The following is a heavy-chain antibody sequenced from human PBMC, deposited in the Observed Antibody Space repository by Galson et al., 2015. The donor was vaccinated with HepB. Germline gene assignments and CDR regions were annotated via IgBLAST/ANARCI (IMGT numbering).Heavy chain of an antibody. CDR2: ISSSSSTI. J-gene: IGHJ6*02. V-gene: IGHV3-48*04. D-gene: IGHD2-15*01. CDR3: VVAAQGSYYYYGMDV. Sequence: SLRLSCTASGFTFSSYSMNWVRQAPGKGLEWVSYISSSSSTIYYAESVKGRFTISRDNAKNSLYLQMNSLRSDDTAGYYCVVAAQGSYYYYGMDVWGQGTTVTVSS. CDR1: GFTFSSYS.